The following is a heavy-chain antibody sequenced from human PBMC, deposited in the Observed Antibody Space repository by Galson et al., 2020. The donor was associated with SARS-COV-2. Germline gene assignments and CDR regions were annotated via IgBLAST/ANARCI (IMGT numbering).Heavy chain of an antibody. CDR3: ARYAEGAYHFDY. Sequence: TGGSLRLSCAGSEFTFSWYWMSWVRQAPGRGLEWVAKINQDGSGKYYVDSVKGRFTMSRDNAKNSLYLQMNSLTGEDTAVYYCARYAEGAYHFDYWGQGTLVTVST. D-gene: IGHD2-2*01. J-gene: IGHJ4*02. CDR2: INQDGSGK. CDR1: EFTFSWYW. V-gene: IGHV3-7*01.